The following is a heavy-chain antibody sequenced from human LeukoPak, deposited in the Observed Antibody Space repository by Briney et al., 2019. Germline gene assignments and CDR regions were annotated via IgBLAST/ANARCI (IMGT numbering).Heavy chain of an antibody. CDR3: AKEYCGGDCYSEGLFDY. CDR2: IWYDGSNK. D-gene: IGHD2-21*02. V-gene: IGHV3-30*02. CDR1: GFTFSNHG. J-gene: IGHJ4*02. Sequence: GGSLRLSCAASGFTFSNHGMHWVRQAPGKGLEWVAVIWYDGSNKYYADSVKGRFTISRDNSKNTLYLQMNSLRAEDTAVYYCAKEYCGGDCYSEGLFDYWGQGTLVTVSS.